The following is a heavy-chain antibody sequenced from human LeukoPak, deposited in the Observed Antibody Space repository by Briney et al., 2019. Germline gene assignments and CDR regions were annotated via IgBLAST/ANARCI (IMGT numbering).Heavy chain of an antibody. J-gene: IGHJ4*02. V-gene: IGHV3-23*01. CDR3: SYYYGSGSYPPFDY. D-gene: IGHD3-10*01. Sequence: GGSLRLSCAPSGFTFSSYAMSWVRQAPGKGLEWVSAISGSGGSTYYADSVKGRFTISRDNSKNTLYLQMNSLRAEDTAVYYCSYYYGSGSYPPFDYWGQGTLVTVSS. CDR2: ISGSGGST. CDR1: GFTFSSYA.